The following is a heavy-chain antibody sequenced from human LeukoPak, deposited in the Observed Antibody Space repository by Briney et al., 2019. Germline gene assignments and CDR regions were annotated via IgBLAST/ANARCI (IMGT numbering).Heavy chain of an antibody. J-gene: IGHJ5*02. Sequence: SETLSLTCTVSGGSISRYYWSWIRQPPGKGLEWIGYIYYSGSTNYNPSLKSRVTISVDTSKNQFSLKLSSVTAADTAVYYCARDVIAVAGPRGFDPWGQGTLVTVSS. V-gene: IGHV4-59*01. D-gene: IGHD6-19*01. CDR3: ARDVIAVAGPRGFDP. CDR1: GGSISRYY. CDR2: IYYSGST.